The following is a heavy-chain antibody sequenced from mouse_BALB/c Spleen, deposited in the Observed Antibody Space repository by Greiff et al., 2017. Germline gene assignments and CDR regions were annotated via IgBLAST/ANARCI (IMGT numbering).Heavy chain of an antibody. D-gene: IGHD2-10*01. Sequence: QVQLQQSGAELAKPGASVKMSCKASGYTFTSYWMHWVKQRPGQGLEWIGYINPSTGYTEYNQKFKDKATLTADKSSSTAYMQLSSLTSEDSAVYYCASLLSYCDYWGQGTTLTVSS. V-gene: IGHV1-7*01. J-gene: IGHJ2*01. CDR1: GYTFTSYW. CDR3: ASLLSYCDY. CDR2: INPSTGYT.